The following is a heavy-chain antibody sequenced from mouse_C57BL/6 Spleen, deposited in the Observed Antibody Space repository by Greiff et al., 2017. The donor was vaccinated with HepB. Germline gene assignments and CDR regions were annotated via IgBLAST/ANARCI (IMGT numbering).Heavy chain of an antibody. D-gene: IGHD1-1*01. CDR3: TLSSHYFDY. J-gene: IGHJ2*01. Sequence: EVQLQQSGAELVRPGASVKLSCTASGFNIKDDYMHWVKQRPEQGLEWIGWIDPENGDTEYASKFQGKATITADTSSNTAYLQLSSLTSEDTAVYYCTLSSHYFDYWGQGTTLTVSS. CDR1: GFNIKDDY. V-gene: IGHV14-4*01. CDR2: IDPENGDT.